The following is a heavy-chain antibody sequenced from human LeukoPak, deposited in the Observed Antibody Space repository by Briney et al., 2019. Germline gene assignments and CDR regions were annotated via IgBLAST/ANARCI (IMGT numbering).Heavy chain of an antibody. CDR3: AKGGFWSGYHFDY. V-gene: IGHV3-23*01. CDR1: GFTFSSYA. Sequence: PGGSLRLSCAASGFTFSSYAMSWVRQAPGKGLEWVSAISSSGGSTYYADSVKGRFTISRDNSKNTLYLQMNSLRAEDTAVYYCAKGGFWSGYHFDYWGQGTLVTVSS. D-gene: IGHD3-3*01. CDR2: ISSSGGST. J-gene: IGHJ4*02.